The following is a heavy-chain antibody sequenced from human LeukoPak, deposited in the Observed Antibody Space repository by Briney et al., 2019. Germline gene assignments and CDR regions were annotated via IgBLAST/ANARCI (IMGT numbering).Heavy chain of an antibody. D-gene: IGHD3-22*01. V-gene: IGHV1-69*13. J-gene: IGHJ5*02. CDR3: ASTPLENDSSGYRFDP. Sequence: GASVKVSCKASGYTFTSYGISWVRQAPGQGLEWMGGIIPIFGTANYAQKFQGRVTITADESTSTAYMELSSLRSEDTAVYYCASTPLENDSSGYRFDPWGQGTLVTVSS. CDR2: IIPIFGTA. CDR1: GYTFTSYG.